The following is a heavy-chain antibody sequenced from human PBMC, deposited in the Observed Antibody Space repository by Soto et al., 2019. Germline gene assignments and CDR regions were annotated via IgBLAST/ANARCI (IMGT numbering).Heavy chain of an antibody. CDR1: GFTFSSYA. CDR3: AKATGGSSLRYFDY. CDR2: ISGSGGST. D-gene: IGHD6-6*01. Sequence: PGGSLRLSCAASGFTFSSYAMSWVRQAPGKGLEWVSAISGSGGSTYYADSVKGRFTIARDNSKNTLYLQMNSLRAEDTAVYYCAKATGGSSLRYFDYWGQGTLVTVSS. V-gene: IGHV3-23*01. J-gene: IGHJ4*02.